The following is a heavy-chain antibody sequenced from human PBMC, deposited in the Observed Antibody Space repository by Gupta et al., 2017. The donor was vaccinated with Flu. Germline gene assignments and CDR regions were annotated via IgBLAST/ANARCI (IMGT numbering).Heavy chain of an antibody. CDR1: GFTFSSYG. CDR3: AKGRKDDDDSSGKPSY. V-gene: IGHV3-30*18. D-gene: IGHD3-22*01. J-gene: IGHJ4*02. CDR2: ISYDGSNK. Sequence: QVQLVESGGGVVQPGRSLRLSCAASGFTFSSYGMHWVRQAPGKGLEGVAVISYDGSNKYYADSVKGRFTISRDNSKNTRYLQMNSMGAEEKAVYYCAKGRKDDDDSSGKPSYWGQGTLVTVSS.